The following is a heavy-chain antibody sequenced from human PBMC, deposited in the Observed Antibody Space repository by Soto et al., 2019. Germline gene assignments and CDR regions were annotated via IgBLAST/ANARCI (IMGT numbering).Heavy chain of an antibody. D-gene: IGHD3-22*01. CDR1: GFTFSSYA. J-gene: IGHJ4*02. Sequence: HPGGSLRLSCAASGFTFSSYAMHWVRQAPGKGLEWVAVISYDGSNKYYADSVKGRFTISRDNSKNTLYLQMNSLRAEDTAVYYCARTYYYDSSGYWAPGYWGQATLVTVSS. V-gene: IGHV3-30-3*01. CDR2: ISYDGSNK. CDR3: ARTYYYDSSGYWAPGY.